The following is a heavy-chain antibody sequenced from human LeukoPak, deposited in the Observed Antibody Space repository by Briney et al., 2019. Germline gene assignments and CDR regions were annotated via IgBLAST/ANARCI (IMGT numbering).Heavy chain of an antibody. CDR2: IYPGDSDT. J-gene: IGHJ1*01. CDR3: ARRVHRVGSYSSHADH. Sequence: PGESLKISCEGSGYSFTNYWIGWVRQMPGKGLEWMGIIYPGDSDTTYNPSFQGQVTISADKSISTAYLQWSSLKASDTAMYYCARRVHRVGSYSSHADHWGQGTLVTVSS. D-gene: IGHD1-26*01. V-gene: IGHV5-51*01. CDR1: GYSFTNYW.